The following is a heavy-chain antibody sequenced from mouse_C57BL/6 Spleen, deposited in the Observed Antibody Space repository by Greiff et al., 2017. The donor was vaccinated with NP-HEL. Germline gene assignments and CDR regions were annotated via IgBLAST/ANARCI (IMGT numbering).Heavy chain of an antibody. CDR2: IRLKSDNYAT. CDR3: TGGITTVVAFDY. J-gene: IGHJ2*01. CDR1: GFTFSNYW. D-gene: IGHD1-1*01. V-gene: IGHV6-3*01. Sequence: EVQVVESGGGLVQPGGSMKLSCVASGFTFSNYWMNWVRQSPEKGLEWVAQIRLKSDNYATHYAESVKGRFTISRDDSKSSVYLQMNNLRAEDTGIYYCTGGITTVVAFDYWGQGTTLTVSS.